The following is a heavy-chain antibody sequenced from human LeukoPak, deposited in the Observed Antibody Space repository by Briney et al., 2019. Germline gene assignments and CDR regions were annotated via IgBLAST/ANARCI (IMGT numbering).Heavy chain of an antibody. CDR1: GYTFTGYY. J-gene: IGHJ4*02. Sequence: ASVKVSCKASGYTFTGYYMHWVRQAPGQGLELMGWINPNSGGTNYAQKFQGRVTMTRDTSISTAYMELSRLRSDDTAVYYCARDGGYCSSTSCYTGLDYWGQGTLVTVSS. V-gene: IGHV1-2*02. CDR2: INPNSGGT. D-gene: IGHD2-2*02. CDR3: ARDGGYCSSTSCYTGLDY.